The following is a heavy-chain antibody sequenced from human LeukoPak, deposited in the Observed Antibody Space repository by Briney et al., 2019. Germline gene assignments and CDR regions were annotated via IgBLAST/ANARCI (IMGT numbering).Heavy chain of an antibody. J-gene: IGHJ4*02. CDR2: IYYSGST. V-gene: IGHV4-39*01. Sequence: SETLSLTCGVSGGSISSGSYYWGWIRQPPGKGLEWIGSIYYSGSTYYNPSLRSRVTISADTSKNQLSLKLTSVTAADTAVYYCARHGSAGRLHFDFWGQGILVTVSS. CDR3: ARHGSAGRLHFDF. CDR1: GGSISSGSYY. D-gene: IGHD6-25*01.